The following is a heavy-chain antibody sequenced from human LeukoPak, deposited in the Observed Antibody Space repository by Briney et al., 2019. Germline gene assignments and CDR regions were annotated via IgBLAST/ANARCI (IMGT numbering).Heavy chain of an antibody. CDR3: ARLYSSSSGLRASDY. Sequence: GGSLRLSCAASGFTFSSFEMNWVRQAPGKGLEWVSYISSSGSTIYYADSVKGRFTISRDNAKNSLYLQMNSLRAEDTAVYYCARLYSSSSGLRASDYWGQGTLVTVSS. V-gene: IGHV3-48*03. J-gene: IGHJ4*02. D-gene: IGHD6-6*01. CDR1: GFTFSSFE. CDR2: ISSSGSTI.